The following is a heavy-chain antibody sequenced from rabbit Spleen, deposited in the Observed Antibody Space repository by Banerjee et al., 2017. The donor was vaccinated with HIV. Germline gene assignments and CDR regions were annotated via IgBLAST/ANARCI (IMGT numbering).Heavy chain of an antibody. J-gene: IGHJ4*01. Sequence: QEQLVESGGGLVQPEGSLTLTCKASGFSFGDRDVMCWVRQAPGKGLEWIACINSATAKPVYATWAKGRFTISRTSSTTVTLRMTSLTAADTATYFCARDLVGVIGWNFYLWGPGTLVTAS. D-gene: IGHD1-1*01. CDR1: GFSFGDRDV. CDR2: INSATAKP. CDR3: ARDLVGVIGWNFYL. V-gene: IGHV1S45*01.